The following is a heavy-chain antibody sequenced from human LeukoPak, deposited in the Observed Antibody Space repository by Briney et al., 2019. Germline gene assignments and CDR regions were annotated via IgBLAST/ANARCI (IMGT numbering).Heavy chain of an antibody. CDR1: GFIFDDYA. CDR2: ISWNSGSI. J-gene: IGHJ6*02. Sequence: GGSLRLSCAASGFIFDDYAMHWVRQAPGKGLEWVSSISWNSGSIDYADSVKGRFTISRDNVKKSLYLQMNSLKTEDTALYYCAKDMVATTNPPLMDVWGQGTTVTVSS. CDR3: AKDMVATTNPPLMDV. D-gene: IGHD5-12*01. V-gene: IGHV3-9*01.